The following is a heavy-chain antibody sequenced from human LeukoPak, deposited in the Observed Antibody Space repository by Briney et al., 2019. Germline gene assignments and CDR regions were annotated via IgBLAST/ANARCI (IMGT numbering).Heavy chain of an antibody. Sequence: GASVKVSCKASGYTFTGYYMHGVRQAPGQGLKGMGWINPNSGGTNYAQKFQGRVTMTRDTSISTAYMELSRLRSDDTAVYYCARDGGWYQLLWWFDPWGQGTLVTVSS. J-gene: IGHJ5*02. CDR1: GYTFTGYY. D-gene: IGHD2-2*01. CDR2: INPNSGGT. V-gene: IGHV1-2*02. CDR3: ARDGGWYQLLWWFDP.